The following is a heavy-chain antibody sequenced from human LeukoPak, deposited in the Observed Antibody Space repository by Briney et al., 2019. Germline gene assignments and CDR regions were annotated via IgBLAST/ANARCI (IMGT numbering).Heavy chain of an antibody. CDR2: INPNSGGT. CDR3: ARDLGYCSSTSCYPIFDY. Sequence: ASVNVSCKASGYTFTGYYMHWVRQAPGQGLEWMGWINPNSGGTNYAQKFQGWVTMTRDTSISTAYMELSRLRSDDTAVYYCARDLGYCSSTSCYPIFDYWGQGTLVTVSS. CDR1: GYTFTGYY. V-gene: IGHV1-2*04. J-gene: IGHJ4*02. D-gene: IGHD2-2*01.